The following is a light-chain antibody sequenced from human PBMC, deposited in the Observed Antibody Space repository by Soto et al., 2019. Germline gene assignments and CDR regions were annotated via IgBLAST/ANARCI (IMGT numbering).Light chain of an antibody. CDR3: QQFNSL. CDR2: DAS. J-gene: IGKJ5*01. CDR1: ESISSW. Sequence: DIQMTQSPSTLPASVGDTVSILCRASESISSWLAWYQQKPGNAPRLLIYDASILQRGVPSRFSGSGSGTHFILTISNLQPEDFATYYCQQFNSLFGQGTRLEIK. V-gene: IGKV1-5*02.